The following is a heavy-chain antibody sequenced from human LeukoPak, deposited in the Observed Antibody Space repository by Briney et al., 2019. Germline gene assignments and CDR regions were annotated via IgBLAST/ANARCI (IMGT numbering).Heavy chain of an antibody. CDR2: IYYSGST. CDR3: ARYLSDIVVVPAAIPYYYYGMDV. D-gene: IGHD2-2*01. CDR1: GGSISSYY. V-gene: IGHV4-59*08. J-gene: IGHJ6*02. Sequence: SETLSLTCTVSGGSISSYYWSWIRQPPGKGLEWIGYIYYSGSTNYNPSLKSRVTISVDTSKNQFSLKLSSVTAADTAVYYCARYLSDIVVVPAAIPYYYYGMDVWGQGTTVTVSS.